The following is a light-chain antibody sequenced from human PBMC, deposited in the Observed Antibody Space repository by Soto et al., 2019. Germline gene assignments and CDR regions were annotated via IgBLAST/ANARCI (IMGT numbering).Light chain of an antibody. V-gene: IGLV1-47*02. CDR2: YNN. J-gene: IGLJ1*01. Sequence: QSVLTQPPSASGTAGQVVTISCSGGDSNIGSNSVYWYQHLPRMAPKLLIYYNNQRPSGVPDRFSGSRSGTSASLAIVGLRSEDEAVYYCAAWDASLSACVLGNRTQVTVL. CDR3: AAWDASLSACV. CDR1: DSNIGSNS.